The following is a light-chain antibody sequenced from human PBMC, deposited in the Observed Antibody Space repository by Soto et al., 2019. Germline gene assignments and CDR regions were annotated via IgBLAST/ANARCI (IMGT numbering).Light chain of an antibody. V-gene: IGKV1D-8*01. J-gene: IGKJ1*01. CDR1: KGICSY. CDR3: QQYYRFPRT. CDR2: AAS. Sequence: NWMTQSPSLLSASTADRVSISCRMSKGICSYLAWYQKKPGTEPALLFYAASTLQSVVPSRFSGSGSGTDFTLTISCMQSEAFASYYWQQYYRFPRTSGQGSKVVIK.